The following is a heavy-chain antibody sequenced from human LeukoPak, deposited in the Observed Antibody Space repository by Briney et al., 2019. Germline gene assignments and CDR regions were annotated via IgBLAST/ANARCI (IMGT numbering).Heavy chain of an antibody. Sequence: PGGSLRLSCAASGFTFSFYSVNWVRQAPGKGLEWVSSISTDDGSYIYYADSVKGRFTISRDNAKNSLYLQMNSLRAEDTAVYYCARDAGIAAAGRGFDYWGQGTLVTVYS. D-gene: IGHD6-13*01. V-gene: IGHV3-21*01. CDR1: GFTFSFYS. CDR3: ARDAGIAAAGRGFDY. J-gene: IGHJ4*02. CDR2: ISTDDGSYI.